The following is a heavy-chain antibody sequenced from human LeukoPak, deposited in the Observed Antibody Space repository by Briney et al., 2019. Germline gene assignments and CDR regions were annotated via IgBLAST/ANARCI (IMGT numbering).Heavy chain of an antibody. CDR1: GFTFSSYG. Sequence: PGGSLRLSCAASGFTFSSYGMHWVRQAPGKGLEWVAFIRYDGSNKYYADSVKGRFTISRGNSKNTLYLQMNSLRAEDTAVYYCAKDSGSYYSHPSAFDIWGQGTMVTVSS. V-gene: IGHV3-30*02. CDR2: IRYDGSNK. CDR3: AKDSGSYYSHPSAFDI. J-gene: IGHJ3*02. D-gene: IGHD1-26*01.